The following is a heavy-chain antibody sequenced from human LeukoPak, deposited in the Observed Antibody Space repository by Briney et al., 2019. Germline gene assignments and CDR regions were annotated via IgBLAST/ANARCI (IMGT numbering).Heavy chain of an antibody. D-gene: IGHD3-3*01. V-gene: IGHV4-59*01. Sequence: SETLSLTCTVSGGSISSYYWSWIRQPPGKGLEWIGYIYYSGSTNYNPSLKSRVTISVDTSKNQFSLKLSSVTAADTAVYYCARVLRFLDYYYMDVWGKGTTVTVSS. CDR2: IYYSGST. CDR1: GGSISSYY. J-gene: IGHJ6*03. CDR3: ARVLRFLDYYYMDV.